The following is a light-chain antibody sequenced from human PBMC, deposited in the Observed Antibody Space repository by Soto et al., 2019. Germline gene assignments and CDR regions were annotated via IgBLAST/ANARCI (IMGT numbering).Light chain of an antibody. V-gene: IGLV2-14*01. Sequence: QSVLTQPASVSGSPGQSITISCTGTSSDVGGYNYASWYQQQSGKAPKLMIHEVSNRPSGVSNRFSGSKSGNTASLTISGLQAEDEADCYCSSYTSSRAYVFGIGTKVTVL. CDR1: SSDVGGYNY. CDR2: EVS. CDR3: SSYTSSRAYV. J-gene: IGLJ1*01.